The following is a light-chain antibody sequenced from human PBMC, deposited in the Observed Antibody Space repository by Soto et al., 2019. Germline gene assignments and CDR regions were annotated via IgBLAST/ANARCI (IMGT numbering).Light chain of an antibody. CDR1: GSDLGAYNF. Sequence: QSVLAQPASVSGSPGQSITIPCTGTGSDLGAYNFVSWYQHHPGKAPKLIVFEVSNRPPGVSFRFSGSKSGNTASLTISGLQAEDEADYYCSSYTTGTTRVIFGGGTKVTVL. V-gene: IGLV2-14*01. CDR3: SSYTTGTTRVI. J-gene: IGLJ2*01. CDR2: EVS.